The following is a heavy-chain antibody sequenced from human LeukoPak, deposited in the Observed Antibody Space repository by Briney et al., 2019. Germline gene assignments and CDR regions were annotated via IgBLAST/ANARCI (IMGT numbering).Heavy chain of an antibody. D-gene: IGHD3-22*01. Sequence: PSETLSLTCTVSGGSISSYYWSWIRQPAGKGLEWIGRIYTSGSTNYNPSLKSRVTMSVDTSKNQFSLKLSSVTAADTAVYYCARDIKSSVYHTRFDYWGQGTLVTVSS. CDR1: GGSISSYY. J-gene: IGHJ4*02. V-gene: IGHV4-4*07. CDR2: IYTSGST. CDR3: ARDIKSSVYHTRFDY.